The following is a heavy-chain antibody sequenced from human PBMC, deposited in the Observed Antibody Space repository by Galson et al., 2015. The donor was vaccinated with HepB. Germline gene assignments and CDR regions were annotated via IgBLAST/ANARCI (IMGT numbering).Heavy chain of an antibody. D-gene: IGHD5-12*01. CDR2: ISYDGRNM. CDR3: ARGGCSASSCHPSPDFDS. Sequence: SLRLSCAASGFTFGSYVMNWVRQAPGKGLEWVSMISYDGRNMYYGDSVKGRFAISRENSKNTLYLQMNSLRVEDTGVYYCARGGCSASSCHPSPDFDSWGPGTLVTVSS. J-gene: IGHJ4*02. V-gene: IGHV3-30*09. CDR1: GFTFGSYV.